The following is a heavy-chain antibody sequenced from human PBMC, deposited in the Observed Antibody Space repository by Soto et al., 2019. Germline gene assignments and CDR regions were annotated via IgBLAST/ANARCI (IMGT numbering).Heavy chain of an antibody. D-gene: IGHD2-2*01. Sequence: PSPTLSLTCAISGDSVSSNSAAWNWIRQSPSRGLEWLGRTYYRSKWYNDYAVSVKSRITINPDTSKNQFSLKLSSVTAADTAVYYCARLATKYQLLSHFDYWGQGTLVTVSS. V-gene: IGHV6-1*01. CDR1: GDSVSSNSAA. J-gene: IGHJ4*02. CDR3: ARLATKYQLLSHFDY. CDR2: TYYRSKWYN.